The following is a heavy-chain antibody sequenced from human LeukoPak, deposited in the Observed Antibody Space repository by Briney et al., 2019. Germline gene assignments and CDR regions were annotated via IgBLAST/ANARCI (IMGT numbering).Heavy chain of an antibody. V-gene: IGHV4-34*01. CDR1: GGSFSGYY. CDR2: INHSGST. D-gene: IGHD5-18*01. CDR3: ARTTEGGYTYDYFYYYYMDV. Sequence: SETLSLTCAVYGGSFSGYYWSWIRQPPGKGLEWIGEINHSGSTNYNPSLRSRVTISVDTSKNQFSLKLSSVTAADTAVYYCARTTEGGYTYDYFYYYYMDVWGKGTTVTISS. J-gene: IGHJ6*03.